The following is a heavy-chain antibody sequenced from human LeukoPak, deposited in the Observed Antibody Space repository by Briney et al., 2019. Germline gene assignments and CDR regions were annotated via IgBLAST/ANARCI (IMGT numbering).Heavy chain of an antibody. CDR1: GLTVSSNY. V-gene: IGHV3-53*01. J-gene: IGHJ6*03. CDR2: IYTDGRT. D-gene: IGHD2-2*01. CDR3: AKERYHLHYHSMDV. Sequence: GGSLRLSCAASGLTVSSNYMSWVRQAPGKGLEWVSVIYTDGRTFYAGSVKGRFTISRDNSKSTLFLQMNSLRVEDTAVYFCAKERYHLHYHSMDVWGKGTTVIVSS.